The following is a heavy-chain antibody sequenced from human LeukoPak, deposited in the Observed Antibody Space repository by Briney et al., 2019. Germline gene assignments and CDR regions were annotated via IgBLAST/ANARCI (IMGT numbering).Heavy chain of an antibody. V-gene: IGHV1-2*02. Sequence: ASVKVSCKASGYTFTGYYMHWVRQAPGQGLEWMGWINPNSGGTNYAQKFQGRVTMTRDTSISTAYMELRSLRSDDTAVYYCARDAEFGVIPQSYFDYWGQGTLVTVSS. J-gene: IGHJ4*02. CDR2: INPNSGGT. CDR1: GYTFTGYY. D-gene: IGHD3-10*01. CDR3: ARDAEFGVIPQSYFDY.